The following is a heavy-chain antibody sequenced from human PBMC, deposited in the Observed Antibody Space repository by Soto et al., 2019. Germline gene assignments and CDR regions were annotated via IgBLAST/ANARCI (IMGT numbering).Heavy chain of an antibody. D-gene: IGHD4-17*01. CDR3: ASPAHLGDYDYCMDV. V-gene: IGHV3-30-3*01. CDR2: ISYDGSNK. J-gene: IGHJ6*02. Sequence: QVQLVESGGGVVQPGRSLRLSCAASGFTFSSYAMHWVRQAPGKGLEWVAVISYDGSNKYYADSVKGRFTISRDNSKNSLDPQMNSLRDEDTAVSYCASPAHLGDYDYCMDVWGQGTTATVSS. CDR1: GFTFSSYA.